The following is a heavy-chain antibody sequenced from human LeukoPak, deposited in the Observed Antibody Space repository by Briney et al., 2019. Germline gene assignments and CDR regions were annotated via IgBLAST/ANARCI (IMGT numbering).Heavy chain of an antibody. D-gene: IGHD3-10*02. CDR3: AELGITMIGGV. CDR2: ISSSSNTI. V-gene: IGHV3-48*04. J-gene: IGHJ6*04. CDR1: GFTFSISA. Sequence: GGSLRLSCAASGFTFSISAMNWFRQAPGKGLEWVSYISSSSNTIYYADSVKGRFTISRDNAKNSLYLQMNSLRAEDTAVYYCAELGITMIGGVWGKGTTVTISS.